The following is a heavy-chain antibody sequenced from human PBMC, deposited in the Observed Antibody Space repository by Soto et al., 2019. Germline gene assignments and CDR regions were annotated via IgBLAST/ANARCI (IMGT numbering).Heavy chain of an antibody. V-gene: IGHV1-18*04. D-gene: IGHD6-19*01. CDR2: ISAFNGNR. J-gene: IGHJ3*01. CDR1: GYTFTGYG. CDR3: ARNQRLYSSGADDAVDV. Sequence: QVQLVHSGTEVKKPGASVKVSCKASGYTFTGYGVSWVRQAPGQGLEWMGWISAFNGNRHYAQNFQGRVTMSIDTSTDTVNMEMTSLTSDDTAVYYCARNQRLYSSGADDAVDVWGQGTMVIVSP.